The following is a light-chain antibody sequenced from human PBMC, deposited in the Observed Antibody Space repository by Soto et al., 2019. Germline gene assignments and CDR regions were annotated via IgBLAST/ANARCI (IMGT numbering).Light chain of an antibody. CDR1: EGISGR. J-gene: IGKJ4*01. Sequence: IQLTQSPSSLSASVGDRVTITCRASEGISGRLAWYQRKPGKVPTLLISPASSFQSGVPSRFSVSASGTDFSLTITSLQPEDFATYYCLQLYRYPLTFGGGTTVDIK. CDR2: PAS. CDR3: LQLYRYPLT. V-gene: IGKV1-9*01.